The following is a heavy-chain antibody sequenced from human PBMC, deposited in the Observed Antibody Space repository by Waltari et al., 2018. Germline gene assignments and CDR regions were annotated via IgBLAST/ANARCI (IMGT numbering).Heavy chain of an antibody. Sequence: QLQLQESGPGLVKPSETLSLICTVSGCSISGAYYWDWIHQSRGTGLEWIGDVSSGGNTNYNPSLKSRVTISTDTSKNQFSLRLSSVTAADTAVYYCARHRGVHTGYPGLDPWGQGTLVTVSS. J-gene: IGHJ5*02. V-gene: IGHV4-39*01. CDR3: ARHRGVHTGYPGLDP. CDR1: GCSISGAYY. CDR2: VSSGGNT. D-gene: IGHD3-10*01.